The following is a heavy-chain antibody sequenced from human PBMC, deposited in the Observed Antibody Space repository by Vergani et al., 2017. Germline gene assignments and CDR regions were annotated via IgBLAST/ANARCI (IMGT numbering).Heavy chain of an antibody. J-gene: IGHJ5*02. D-gene: IGHD6-19*01. CDR1: GGTFSSYA. CDR2: IIPIFGTA. Sequence: QVQLVQSGAEVKKPGSSVKVSCKASGGTFSSYAISWVRQAPGQGLEWMGGIIPIFGTANYAQKFQGRVTITADESKSTAYMGLSSLRSEDTAVYYCARVGASSGWYENWFDPWGQGTLVTVSS. CDR3: ARVGASSGWYENWFDP. V-gene: IGHV1-69*12.